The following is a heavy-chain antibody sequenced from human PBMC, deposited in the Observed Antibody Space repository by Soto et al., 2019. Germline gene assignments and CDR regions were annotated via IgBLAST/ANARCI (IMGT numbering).Heavy chain of an antibody. D-gene: IGHD3-9*01. CDR3: ARPTYYDILTGSAAPFDY. J-gene: IGHJ4*02. CDR1: GYSFTSYW. V-gene: IGHV5-51*01. CDR2: IYPGDSDT. Sequence: GESLKISCKGSGYSFTSYWIGWVRQMPGKGLEWMGIIYPGDSDTRYSPSFQGQVTISADKSISTAYLQWSSLKASDTAMYYCARPTYYDILTGSAAPFDYWGQGTLVTVSS.